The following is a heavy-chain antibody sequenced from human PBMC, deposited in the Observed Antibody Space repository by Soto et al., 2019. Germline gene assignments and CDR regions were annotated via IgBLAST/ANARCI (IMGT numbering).Heavy chain of an antibody. D-gene: IGHD5-12*01. V-gene: IGHV3-30*18. J-gene: IGHJ4*02. CDR2: ISYDGSDK. Sequence: QVQLVESGGGVVQPGRSLRLSCAASGFTFSSYGMHWVRQAPGKGLEWVAVISYDGSDKYYADSVKGRFTISRDNSKNTLYLQMNSLRAEDTAVYYCAKASAGWLRRQFDYWGQGTLVTVSS. CDR3: AKASAGWLRRQFDY. CDR1: GFTFSSYG.